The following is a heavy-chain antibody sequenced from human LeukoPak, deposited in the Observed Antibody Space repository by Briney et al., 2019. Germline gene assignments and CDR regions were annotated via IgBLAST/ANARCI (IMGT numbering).Heavy chain of an antibody. CDR1: GFIFSGSV. Sequence: GRSLRLACAASGFIFSGSVMHWVRQAPGKGLEWVAIMSYDGTNENYGDSVKGRFTISRDNSKNTLYLHMNSLRHDDTAVYYCAKDSGGSVLEDWGHGSLVTVSS. V-gene: IGHV3-30*18. D-gene: IGHD2-15*01. CDR2: MSYDGTNE. CDR3: AKDSGGSVLED. J-gene: IGHJ4*01.